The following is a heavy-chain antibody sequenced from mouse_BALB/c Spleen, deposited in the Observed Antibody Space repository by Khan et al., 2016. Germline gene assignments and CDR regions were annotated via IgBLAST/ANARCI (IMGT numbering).Heavy chain of an antibody. Sequence: EVQLQESGPGLVKPSQSLSLTCSVTGYSITSGYFWNWIRQFPGNKLEWMGYISYDGYNYYNHSLTNRTSITRHTSKNQLFLKLNSLTTEDSATYYCARDGDDGWFAYWGQGTLVTVSA. CDR2: ISYDGYN. CDR3: ARDGDDGWFAY. V-gene: IGHV3-6*02. D-gene: IGHD2-2*01. CDR1: GYSITSGYF. J-gene: IGHJ3*01.